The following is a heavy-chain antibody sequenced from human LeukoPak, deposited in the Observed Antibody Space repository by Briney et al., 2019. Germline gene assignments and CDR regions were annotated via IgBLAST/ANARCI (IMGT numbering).Heavy chain of an antibody. V-gene: IGHV3-23*01. CDR3: AKDLAPYYYDSSGYFLAFDY. J-gene: IGHJ4*02. D-gene: IGHD3-22*01. CDR1: GFIIDIYA. Sequence: GGSLRLSCAASGFIIDIYAMSWVRQAPGKGLEWVSGIIRSPHSTSYYADSVKGRFTISRDISKNTLYLQMNSLRAEDTAIYYCAKDLAPYYYDSSGYFLAFDYWGQGTLVTVSS. CDR2: IIRSPHST.